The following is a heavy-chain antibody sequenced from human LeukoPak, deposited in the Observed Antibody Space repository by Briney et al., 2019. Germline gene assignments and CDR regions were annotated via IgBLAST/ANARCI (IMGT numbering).Heavy chain of an antibody. V-gene: IGHV5-51*01. CDR3: ARQGYDSSGDYYDAFDI. D-gene: IGHD3-22*01. CDR1: GYSFTSYW. J-gene: IGHJ3*02. CDR2: IYPGDSDT. Sequence: GESLKISCKGSGYSFTSYWIGWVRQMPGKGLEWMGIIYPGDSDTRYSPSFQGQVTISADKSISTAYLQWSSLKASDTAMYYCARQGYDSSGDYYDAFDIWGQGTMVTVSS.